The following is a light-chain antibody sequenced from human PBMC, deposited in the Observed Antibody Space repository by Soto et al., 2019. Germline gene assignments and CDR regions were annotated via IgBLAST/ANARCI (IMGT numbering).Light chain of an antibody. V-gene: IGLV2-14*01. CDR2: DVS. CDR1: SSDVGGYNY. Sequence: QSALTQPASVSGSPGQSITISCTGTSSDVGGYNYVSWYQQHPGKAPKPMIYDVSNRPSGVSNRFSGSKSGNTASLTISGVQAEDEADYYCSSYTSSSTVVFGGGTKLTVL. J-gene: IGLJ2*01. CDR3: SSYTSSSTVV.